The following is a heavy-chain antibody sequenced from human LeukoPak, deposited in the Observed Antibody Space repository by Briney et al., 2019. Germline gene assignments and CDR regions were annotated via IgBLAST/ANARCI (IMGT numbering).Heavy chain of an antibody. CDR1: GGSISSYY. J-gene: IGHJ4*02. CDR3: ARGGYYYDSSGYCSLDY. V-gene: IGHV4-59*01. Sequence: SETLSLTCTVSGGSISSYYWSWIRQPPGKGLEWIGYIYYSGSTNYNPSLKSRVTISVDTSKNQFSLKLSSVTAADTAVYYCARGGYYYDSSGYCSLDYWGQGTLVTVSS. CDR2: IYYSGST. D-gene: IGHD3-22*01.